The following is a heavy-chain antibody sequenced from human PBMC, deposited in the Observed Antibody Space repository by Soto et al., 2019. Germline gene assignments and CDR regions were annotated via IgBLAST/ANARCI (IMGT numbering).Heavy chain of an antibody. Sequence: QVQQVRSGAEVKKPGASVKVSCKASGYTFTGYYMHWVRQAPGQGLEWMGWIKPNSGGTNYAQKFQGRVTMTRDTSISTAYMELSRLRSDDTAVYYCARGVRGYYDSSGYPDYWGQGTLVTVSS. V-gene: IGHV1-2*02. CDR3: ARGVRGYYDSSGYPDY. CDR2: IKPNSGGT. J-gene: IGHJ4*02. D-gene: IGHD3-22*01. CDR1: GYTFTGYY.